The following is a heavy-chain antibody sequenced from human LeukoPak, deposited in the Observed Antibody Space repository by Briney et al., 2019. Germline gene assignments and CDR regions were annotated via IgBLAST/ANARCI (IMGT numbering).Heavy chain of an antibody. CDR1: GFTFSSYA. V-gene: IGHV3-23*01. J-gene: IGHJ4*02. D-gene: IGHD1-1*01. CDR2: ISYSGGST. CDR3: AKGQETESRLDS. Sequence: GGSLRLSCAASGFTFSSYAMSWVRQAPGKGLEWVSGISYSGGSTYSADSVKGRFTISSDKSKNILFLQMNSLRAEDTALYYCAKGQETESRLDSWGQGTLVTVSS.